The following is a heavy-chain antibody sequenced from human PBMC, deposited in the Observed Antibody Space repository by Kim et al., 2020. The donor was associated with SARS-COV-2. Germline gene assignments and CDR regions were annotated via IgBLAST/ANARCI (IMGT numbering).Heavy chain of an antibody. D-gene: IGHD4-17*01. Sequence: NPSLKSRVTISVDTSKNQFSLKLSSVTAADTAVYYCARDPRPYGDTYFDYWGQGTLVTVSS. CDR3: ARDPRPYGDTYFDY. V-gene: IGHV4-59*01. J-gene: IGHJ4*02.